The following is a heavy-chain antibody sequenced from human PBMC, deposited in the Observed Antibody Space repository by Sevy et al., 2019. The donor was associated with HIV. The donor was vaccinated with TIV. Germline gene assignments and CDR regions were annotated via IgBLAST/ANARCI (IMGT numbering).Heavy chain of an antibody. D-gene: IGHD3-22*01. J-gene: IGHJ6*02. Sequence: GGSLRLSCAASGFTFSSYGMHWVRQAPGKGLEWVAVISYDGSNKYYADSVKGRFTISRDNSKNTLYLQMNSLRAEDKAGYYCAKDQGDYYDSSGYYYYGYYYGMDVWGQGTTVTVSS. CDR1: GFTFSSYG. V-gene: IGHV3-30*18. CDR3: AKDQGDYYDSSGYYYYGYYYGMDV. CDR2: ISYDGSNK.